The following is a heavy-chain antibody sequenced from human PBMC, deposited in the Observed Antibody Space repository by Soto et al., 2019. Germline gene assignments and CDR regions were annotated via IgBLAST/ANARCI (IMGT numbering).Heavy chain of an antibody. V-gene: IGHV5-51*01. CDR2: VRPGDSET. CDR3: ARPVGGVGYCINGVCRIDL. CDR1: ADDFVSYR. D-gene: IGHD2-8*01. Sequence: GESLKISCKAPADDFVSYRIGRVRQVSGKGLEWIGHVRPGDSETRYGPSFHGHVSISADKSISTVSLQWTNLKPSDTCAYYCARPVGGVGYCINGVCRIDLWDRETTCTVSS. J-gene: IGHJ6*02.